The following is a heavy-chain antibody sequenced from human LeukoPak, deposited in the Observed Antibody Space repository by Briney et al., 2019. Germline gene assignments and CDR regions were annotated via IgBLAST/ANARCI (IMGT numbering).Heavy chain of an antibody. CDR3: AKDPLGYCSSTSCYGSVHYYYGMDV. J-gene: IGHJ6*02. V-gene: IGHV3-23*01. Sequence: HTGGSLRLSCAASGFTFSSYAMSWVRQAPGKGLEWVSAISGSGGSTYYADSVKGRFTISRDNSKNTLYLQMNSLRAEDTAVYYCAKDPLGYCSSTSCYGSVHYYYGMDVWGRGTTATVSS. CDR1: GFTFSSYA. CDR2: ISGSGGST. D-gene: IGHD2-2*01.